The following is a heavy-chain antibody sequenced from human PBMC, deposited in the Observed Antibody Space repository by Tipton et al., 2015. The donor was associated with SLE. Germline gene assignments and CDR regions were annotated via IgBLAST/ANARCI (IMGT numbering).Heavy chain of an antibody. CDR3: ASILLGQFDY. Sequence: TLSLTCTVSGGSISSSSYYWGWIRQPAGKGLEWIGRIYTSGSTNYNPSLKSRVTISVDTSKNQFSLKLSSVTAADTAVYYCASILLGQFDYWGQGTLVTVSS. J-gene: IGHJ4*02. V-gene: IGHV4-61*02. CDR1: GGSISSSSYY. CDR2: IYTSGST. D-gene: IGHD2/OR15-2a*01.